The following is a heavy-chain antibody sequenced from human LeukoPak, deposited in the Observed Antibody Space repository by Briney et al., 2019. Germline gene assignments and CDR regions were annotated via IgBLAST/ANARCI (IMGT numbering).Heavy chain of an antibody. Sequence: SETLSLTCTVSGGSISSYYWSWIPQPPGKGLEWIGNIDHSWSTNYNPPLKSRVPISVDTSTNHFSLKLSSVTAADTAVYYCSRENGAFSPFGYWGQGILVTV. V-gene: IGHV4-4*08. CDR1: GGSISSYY. CDR3: SRENGAFSPFGY. CDR2: IDHSWST. D-gene: IGHD2-8*01. J-gene: IGHJ4*02.